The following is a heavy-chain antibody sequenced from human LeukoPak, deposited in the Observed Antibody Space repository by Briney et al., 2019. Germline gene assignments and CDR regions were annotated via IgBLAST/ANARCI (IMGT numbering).Heavy chain of an antibody. V-gene: IGHV3-7*01. D-gene: IGHD3-3*01. CDR2: IKQDGSEK. CDR1: GFTFSSYG. CDR3: ARVLRFLEYYYYYYMDV. Sequence: GGSLRLSCAASGFTFSSYGMSWVRQAPRKGLEWVANIKQDGSEKYYVDSVKGRFTISRDNAKNSLYLQMNSLRAEDTAVYYCARVLRFLEYYYYYYMDVWGKGTTVTVSS. J-gene: IGHJ6*03.